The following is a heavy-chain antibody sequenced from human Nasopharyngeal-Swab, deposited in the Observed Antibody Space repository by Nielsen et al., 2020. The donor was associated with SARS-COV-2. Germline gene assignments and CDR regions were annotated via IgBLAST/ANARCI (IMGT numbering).Heavy chain of an antibody. Sequence: GESLKISCAASGFNFNTYAMSWVRQAPGKGLEWVSVINDRGDDTYYADSVKGRFTISRENSQDTLYLQMDSLRHEDTAVYYCAKGGGYNLGDYWGQGSLVTVSS. V-gene: IGHV3-23*01. J-gene: IGHJ4*02. D-gene: IGHD5-24*01. CDR2: INDRGDDT. CDR1: GFNFNTYA. CDR3: AKGGGYNLGDY.